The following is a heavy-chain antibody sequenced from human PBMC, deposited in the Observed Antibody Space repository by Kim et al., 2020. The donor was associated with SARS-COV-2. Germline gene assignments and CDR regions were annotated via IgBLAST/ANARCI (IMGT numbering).Heavy chain of an antibody. CDR1: GFTFSSYW. D-gene: IGHD3-3*01. CDR3: ASTISEYYDFWSGYLDAFDI. CDR2: IKQDGSEK. V-gene: IGHV3-7*01. Sequence: GGSLRLSCAASGFTFSSYWMSWVRQAPGKGLEWVANIKQDGSEKYYVDSVKGLFTISRDNAKNSLYLQMNSLRAEDTAVYYCASTISEYYDFWSGYLDAFDIWGQGTMVTVSS. J-gene: IGHJ3*02.